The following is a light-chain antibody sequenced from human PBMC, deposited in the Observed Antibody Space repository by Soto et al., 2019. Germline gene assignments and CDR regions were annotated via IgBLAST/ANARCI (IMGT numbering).Light chain of an antibody. CDR2: DAT. V-gene: IGKV1-33*01. J-gene: IGKJ2*01. Sequence: DIQMTQSPSFLSASVGDRVTITCRASQAISNYLNRYKQKPGKAPKLLIYDATNLERGVPSRFSGSGSGTDFSLTVDSLQPEDTATYYCQQYDHPPSTFGQGTKLEIK. CDR1: QAISNY. CDR3: QQYDHPPST.